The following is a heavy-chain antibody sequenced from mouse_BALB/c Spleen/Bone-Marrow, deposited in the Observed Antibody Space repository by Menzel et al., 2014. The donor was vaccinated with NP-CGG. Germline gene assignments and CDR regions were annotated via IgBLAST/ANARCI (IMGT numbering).Heavy chain of an antibody. CDR3: ARKGAMITHYYAMDY. J-gene: IGHJ4*01. CDR2: ISNGSSTI. V-gene: IGHV5-17*02. CDR1: GFTFSSFG. Sequence: DAQLVESGGGLVQPGGSRKLSCAASGFTFSSFGMHWVRQAPEKGLEWVAYISNGSSTIYYADTVKGRFTISRDNPKNTLFLQMTSLRSEDTAMYYCARKGAMITHYYAMDYWGQGTSVTVSS. D-gene: IGHD2-4*01.